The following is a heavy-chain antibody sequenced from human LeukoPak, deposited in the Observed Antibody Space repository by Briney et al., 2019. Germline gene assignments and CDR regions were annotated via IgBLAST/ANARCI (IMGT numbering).Heavy chain of an antibody. CDR1: GFPFSAYW. V-gene: IGHV3-7*01. Sequence: GGPLRLSCAASGFPFSAYWMDWVRQAPGKEMEWVANINQDGSVQYYAASVRGRFTISRDNAKNSLYLQMNILKAEDTAIYYCSRSLDYLGQGALVTVSS. J-gene: IGHJ4*02. CDR3: SRSLDY. CDR2: INQDGSVQ.